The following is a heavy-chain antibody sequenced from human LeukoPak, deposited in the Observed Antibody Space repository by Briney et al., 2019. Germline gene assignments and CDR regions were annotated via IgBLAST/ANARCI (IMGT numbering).Heavy chain of an antibody. CDR1: GGSISPYY. CDR2: IYYSGST. Sequence: SETLSLTCTVSGGSISPYYWTWLRQPPGKGLEWIGYIYYSGSTDFNPSLKSRVTISLDTSKTQFSLKLSSVTAADTAIYYCARVSNSGLDYWGQGTLVTVSS. D-gene: IGHD4-23*01. CDR3: ARVSNSGLDY. V-gene: IGHV4-59*01. J-gene: IGHJ4*02.